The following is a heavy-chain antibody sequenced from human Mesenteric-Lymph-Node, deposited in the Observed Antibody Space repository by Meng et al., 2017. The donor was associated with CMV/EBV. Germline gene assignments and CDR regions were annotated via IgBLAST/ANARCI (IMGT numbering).Heavy chain of an antibody. J-gene: IGHJ4*02. CDR3: TTHSGGH. Sequence: GGSLRLSCAVSGFTVSSDYMTWVRQAPGKGLEWVSVTYTNGYTDHADSVRGRFTISRDNFKNMVYLQMNSPRAEDTAIYYCTTHSGGHWGQGTLVTVSS. CDR1: GFTVSSDY. V-gene: IGHV3-53*01. CDR2: TYTNGYT. D-gene: IGHD6-25*01.